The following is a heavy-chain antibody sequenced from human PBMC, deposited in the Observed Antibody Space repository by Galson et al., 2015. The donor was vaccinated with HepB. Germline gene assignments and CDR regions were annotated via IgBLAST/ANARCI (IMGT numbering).Heavy chain of an antibody. CDR1: GFTFSDYY. CDR3: ARGMPIVGGPSGY. V-gene: IGHV3-11*03. D-gene: IGHD1-26*01. CDR2: ISSSSSYT. J-gene: IGHJ4*02. Sequence: SLRLSCAASGFTFSDYYMSWIRQAPGKGLEWVSYISSSSSYTNYADSVKGRFTISRDNAKNSLYLQMNSLRAEDTAVYYCARGMPIVGGPSGYWGQGTLVTVSS.